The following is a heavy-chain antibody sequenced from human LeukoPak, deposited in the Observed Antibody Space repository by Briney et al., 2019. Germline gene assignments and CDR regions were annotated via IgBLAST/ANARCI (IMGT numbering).Heavy chain of an antibody. D-gene: IGHD3-10*01. Sequence: SETLSLTCTVSGGSISSYYWSWIRQPPGKGLEWIGEINHSGSTNYNPSLKSRISISVDTSKNQFSLRLSSVTAADTAVYYCAIEGFSLSVVRGVKYYYSYGMDVWGPGTTVTVSS. CDR1: GGSISSYY. J-gene: IGHJ6*02. V-gene: IGHV4-34*09. CDR3: AIEGFSLSVVRGVKYYYSYGMDV. CDR2: INHSGST.